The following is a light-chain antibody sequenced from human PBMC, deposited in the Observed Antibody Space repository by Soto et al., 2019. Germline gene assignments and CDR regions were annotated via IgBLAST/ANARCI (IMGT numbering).Light chain of an antibody. V-gene: IGLV2-8*01. J-gene: IGLJ2*01. Sequence: QSVLTQPPSASGSPGQSVTISCTGNSSDVGGYNYVSWYQQHPGKAPKLLIYEVTKRPSGVPDRFSGSKSGNTASLTVSGLHTDDEAYCSCSSYAGSDNLAFGGGTKVTVL. CDR3: SSYAGSDNLA. CDR2: EVT. CDR1: SSDVGGYNY.